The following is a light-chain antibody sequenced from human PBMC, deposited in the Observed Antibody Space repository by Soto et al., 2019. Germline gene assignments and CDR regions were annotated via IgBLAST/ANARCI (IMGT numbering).Light chain of an antibody. J-gene: IGKJ5*01. CDR2: GAS. CDR3: QQFGRSPL. CDR1: QSVSSSY. Sequence: EIVLTQSPGTLSLSPGERATLSCRASQSVSSSYLAWYQQKPGQAPRLLIYGASSRATGIPDRFSGSGSGTDFTLTISRLEPEDFAVYYCQQFGRSPLFGQGTRLEIK. V-gene: IGKV3-20*01.